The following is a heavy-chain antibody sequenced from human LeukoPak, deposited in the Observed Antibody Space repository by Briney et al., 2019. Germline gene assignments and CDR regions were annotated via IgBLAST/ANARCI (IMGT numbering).Heavy chain of an antibody. CDR2: IGSSISYI. V-gene: IGHV3-21*01. CDR3: ARDGTYTDYDPDFDI. CDR1: GFTFSSYS. D-gene: IGHD5-12*01. Sequence: GGSLRLSCAASGFTFSSYSMRWVRQAPGKGLEWVSFIGSSISYISYADSVKGRFTISRDNAKNSLYLQMNSLRAEDMAVFYCARDGTYTDYDPDFDIWGQGTLVTVSS. J-gene: IGHJ4*02.